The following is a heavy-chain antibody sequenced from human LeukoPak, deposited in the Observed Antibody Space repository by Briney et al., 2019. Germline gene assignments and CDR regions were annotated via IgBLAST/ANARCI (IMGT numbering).Heavy chain of an antibody. CDR2: ISAYNGNT. Sequence: GASVKVSCKVSGYTFTSYGISWVRQAPGQGLEWMGWISAYNGNTNYAQKLQGRVTMTTDTSTSTAYMELRSLRSDDTAVYYCVAIVGAMYYDFWSGYYLFDYWGQGTLVTVSS. CDR3: VAIVGAMYYDFWSGYYLFDY. J-gene: IGHJ4*02. V-gene: IGHV1-18*01. D-gene: IGHD3-3*01. CDR1: GYTFTSYG.